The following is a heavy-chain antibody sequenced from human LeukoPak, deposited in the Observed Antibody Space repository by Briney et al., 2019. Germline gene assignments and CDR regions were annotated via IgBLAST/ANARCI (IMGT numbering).Heavy chain of an antibody. D-gene: IGHD3-10*01. CDR1: GYTFTSYY. CDR2: ISAYNGNT. Sequence: ASVKVSCKASGYTFTSYYMHWVRQAPGQGLEWMGWISAYNGNTNYAQKLQGRVTMTTDTSTSTAYMELRSLRSDDTAVYYCARDGDTMVRGGPYNWFDPWGQGTLVTVSS. CDR3: ARDGDTMVRGGPYNWFDP. V-gene: IGHV1-18*04. J-gene: IGHJ5*02.